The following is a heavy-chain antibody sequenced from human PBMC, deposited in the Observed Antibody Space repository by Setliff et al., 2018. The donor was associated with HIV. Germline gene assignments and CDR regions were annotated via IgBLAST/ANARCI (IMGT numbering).Heavy chain of an antibody. D-gene: IGHD3-22*01. J-gene: IGHJ3*02. CDR3: ARFYDSGASYSDDAFDI. Sequence: ASVKVSCKASGYAFASYGLNWVRQAPGQGLERMGWINTHSGNPTYAQAFTGRFVFSLDTSVSTAYLQISSLRAEDTAVYYCARFYDSGASYSDDAFDIWGQGTMVTVSS. CDR1: GYAFASYG. V-gene: IGHV7-4-1*02. CDR2: INTHSGNP.